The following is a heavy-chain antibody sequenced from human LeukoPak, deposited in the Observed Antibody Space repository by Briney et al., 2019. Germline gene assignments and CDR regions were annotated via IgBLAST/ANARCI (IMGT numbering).Heavy chain of an antibody. Sequence: GESLKISCQASGYDFANFWIGWVRQMPGKGLDWMGIIYPGDSDTRYSPSFQGQVTISADKSISTAYLPRTSLKASATAMYYCATQGTLTPHNAFDVWGQGTMVSVSS. CDR1: GYDFANFW. CDR3: ATQGTLTPHNAFDV. J-gene: IGHJ3*01. D-gene: IGHD2-15*01. CDR2: IYPGDSDT. V-gene: IGHV5-51*01.